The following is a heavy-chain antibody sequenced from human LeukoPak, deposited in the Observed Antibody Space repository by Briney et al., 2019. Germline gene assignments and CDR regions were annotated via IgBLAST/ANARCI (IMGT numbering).Heavy chain of an antibody. V-gene: IGHV3-48*03. D-gene: IGHD5-18*01. CDR3: ARDPQYSYAHFDY. J-gene: IGHJ4*02. CDR1: GFTFSSYE. CDR2: ISGSGSTI. Sequence: HSGGSLRLSCAASGFTFSSYEMNWVRQAPGKGLEWVSYISGSGSTIYYADSVQGRFTISGDNAKNSLYLQMNSLRAEDTAVYYCARDPQYSYAHFDYWGQGALVTVSS.